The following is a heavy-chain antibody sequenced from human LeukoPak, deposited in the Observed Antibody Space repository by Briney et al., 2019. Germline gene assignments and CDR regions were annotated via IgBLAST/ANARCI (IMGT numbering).Heavy chain of an antibody. V-gene: IGHV3-30*19. CDR1: GFSFNNYG. J-gene: IGHJ5*02. CDR2: VSYDGTDT. CDR3: VRVSGFCTNGVCPSFDP. Sequence: PGGSLRLSCAASGFSFNNYGIHWVRQAPGKGLEWVATVSYDGTDTSYADSVKGRFAIFRDNSKNTLYLQMNSLRTEDTAVYYCVRVSGFCTNGVCPSFDPWGQGALVTVSS. D-gene: IGHD2-8*01.